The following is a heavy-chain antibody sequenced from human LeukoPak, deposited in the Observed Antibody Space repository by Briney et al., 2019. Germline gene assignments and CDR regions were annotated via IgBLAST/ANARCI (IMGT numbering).Heavy chain of an antibody. J-gene: IGHJ4*02. D-gene: IGHD5-12*01. CDR1: GFTVSSNY. Sequence: GGSLRLSCAASGFTVSSNYMSWVRQVPGKGLEWVSVIYSGGSTYYADSVKGRFTISRDNAKNPLYLQMNSLRAEDTAVYYCAKCVDIVALDYWGQGTLATVSS. V-gene: IGHV3-66*01. CDR2: IYSGGST. CDR3: AKCVDIVALDY.